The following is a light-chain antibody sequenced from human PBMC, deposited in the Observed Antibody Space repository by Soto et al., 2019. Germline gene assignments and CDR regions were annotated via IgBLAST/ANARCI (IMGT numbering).Light chain of an antibody. Sequence: EIVMTQSPATLSVSPGERATLSCRASQSVSSNLAWYQQRPGQAPRLLIYGASTRATGIPARFSGSGSGTEFTRTISSLQSEVFAGYYCQQYNNWLAWTFGQGTKVEIK. J-gene: IGKJ1*01. CDR1: QSVSSN. V-gene: IGKV3-15*01. CDR2: GAS. CDR3: QQYNNWLAWT.